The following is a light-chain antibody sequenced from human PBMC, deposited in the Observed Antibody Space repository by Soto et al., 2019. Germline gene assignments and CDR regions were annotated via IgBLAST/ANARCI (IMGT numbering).Light chain of an antibody. CDR1: QRIATW. Sequence: DITLTQSPSTVSASVGDRVTITCRASQRIATWLAWYQHQPGSAPKLLIYGASTLQSGVPSRFSGSGSGAEFTLTIDNLQPEDFATYYCQQYHLYWTFGPGTKVDI. V-gene: IGKV1-5*01. CDR3: QQYHLYWT. J-gene: IGKJ1*01. CDR2: GAS.